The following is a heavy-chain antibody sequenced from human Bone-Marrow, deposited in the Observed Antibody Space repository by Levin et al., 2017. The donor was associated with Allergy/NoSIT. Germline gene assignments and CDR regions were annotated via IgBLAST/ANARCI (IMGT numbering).Heavy chain of an antibody. Sequence: PGGSLRLSCAASGFTFSSYWMSWVRQAPGKGLEWVANIKQDGSEKYYVDSVKGRFTISRDNAKNSLYLQMNSLRAEDTAVYYCAREVGYCSSTSCYRWRYCDYYMDVWGKGTTVTVSS. CDR2: IKQDGSEK. CDR3: AREVGYCSSTSCYRWRYCDYYMDV. V-gene: IGHV3-7*03. D-gene: IGHD2-2*01. J-gene: IGHJ6*03. CDR1: GFTFSSYW.